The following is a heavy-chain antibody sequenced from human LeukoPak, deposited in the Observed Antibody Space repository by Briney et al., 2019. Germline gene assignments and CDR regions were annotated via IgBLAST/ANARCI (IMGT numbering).Heavy chain of an antibody. CDR2: IKQDGSEK. Sequence: PGGSLRLSCAASGFIFSNYWMSWVRQAPGKGLEWVANIKQDGSEKYFVDSVKGRFAISRDNANNSLYLQMNSLRAEDTAVYYCAKDSAMIVERGYMDVWGKGTTVTVSS. J-gene: IGHJ6*03. CDR1: GFIFSNYW. CDR3: AKDSAMIVERGYMDV. D-gene: IGHD3-22*01. V-gene: IGHV3-7*03.